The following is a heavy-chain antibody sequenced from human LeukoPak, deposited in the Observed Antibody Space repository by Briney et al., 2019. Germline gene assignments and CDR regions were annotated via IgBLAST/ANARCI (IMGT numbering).Heavy chain of an antibody. Sequence: QAGGSLRLSCAASGFTFSSYAMSWVRQAPGKGLEWVSAISGSGGSTYYADSVKGRFTIPRDNSKNTLYLQMNSLRAEDTAVYYCAKDRSFSRYFDWLLADAFDIWGQGTMVTVSS. CDR2: ISGSGGST. CDR1: GFTFSSYA. V-gene: IGHV3-23*01. CDR3: AKDRSFSRYFDWLLADAFDI. D-gene: IGHD3-9*01. J-gene: IGHJ3*02.